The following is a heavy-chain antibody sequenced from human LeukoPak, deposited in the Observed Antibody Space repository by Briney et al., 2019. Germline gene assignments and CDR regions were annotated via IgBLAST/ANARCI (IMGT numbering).Heavy chain of an antibody. V-gene: IGHV3-33*01. Sequence: GGSLRLSCAASGFTFSKYGIHWVRQAPGKGLEWVAVIWYDGRTKYYADSVKGRFTISRDNSKNTLYLQMNSLRAEDTAVYYCARDFEYSSSTGVYWGQGTLVTASS. J-gene: IGHJ4*02. D-gene: IGHD5-12*01. CDR3: ARDFEYSSSTGVY. CDR2: IWYDGRTK. CDR1: GFTFSKYG.